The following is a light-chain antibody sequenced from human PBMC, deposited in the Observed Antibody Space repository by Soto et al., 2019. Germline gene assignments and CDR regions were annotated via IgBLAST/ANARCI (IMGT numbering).Light chain of an antibody. CDR2: RAS. CDR1: QSISNW. Sequence: DIQMTQSPSTLSASVGDRVTITCRASQSISNWLAWYQQKPGKAPKLLIYRASALESGVPSRFSGRGSGTEFTLTTSSLQPDDVATYYCQQYSTYSHTFGQGTKLEI. CDR3: QQYSTYSHT. V-gene: IGKV1-5*03. J-gene: IGKJ2*01.